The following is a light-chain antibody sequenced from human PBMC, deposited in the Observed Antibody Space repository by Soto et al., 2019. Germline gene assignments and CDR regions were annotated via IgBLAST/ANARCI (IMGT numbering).Light chain of an antibody. CDR1: QGMSNY. CDR2: TAS. J-gene: IGKJ1*01. V-gene: IGKV1-17*03. CDR3: LQHYIYPWT. Sequence: DIQMTQSPSAMSASVGDRVTITCRASQGMSNYLSWFQQKPGKLPKPLIYTASSLQSGVPSRFSGSGSGTKFTLTISSLQPEDSATYYCLQHYIYPWTFGQGTKVDIK.